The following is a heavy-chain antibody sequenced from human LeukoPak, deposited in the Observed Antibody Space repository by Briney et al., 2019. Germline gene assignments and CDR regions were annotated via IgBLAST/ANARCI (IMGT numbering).Heavy chain of an antibody. J-gene: IGHJ4*02. CDR1: GFTFSNYG. Sequence: GGSLRLSCTSSGFTFSNYGMHWVRQAPGKGLEWVAIISYDGTNEYYADSVKGRFTISRDNAKNSLYLQMNSLRAEDTAVYYCARDERIFDYWGQGTLVTVSS. CDR2: ISYDGTNE. V-gene: IGHV3-30*03. D-gene: IGHD2-15*01. CDR3: ARDERIFDY.